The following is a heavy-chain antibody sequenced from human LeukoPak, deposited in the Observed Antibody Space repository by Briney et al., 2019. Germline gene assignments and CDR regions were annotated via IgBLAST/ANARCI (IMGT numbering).Heavy chain of an antibody. CDR1: GGSISSAGYF. D-gene: IGHD1-26*01. J-gene: IGHJ4*02. CDR2: IYNSGST. V-gene: IGHV4-61*09. CDR3: AKGGPTGSNYFDF. Sequence: SQTLSLTCTVSGGSISSAGYFWSWIRQPPGKGLEWIGYIYNSGSTNYNPSLKSRVTISVDTSKNQFSLKLSSVTAADTAVYYCAKGGPTGSNYFDFWGQGTLVTVSS.